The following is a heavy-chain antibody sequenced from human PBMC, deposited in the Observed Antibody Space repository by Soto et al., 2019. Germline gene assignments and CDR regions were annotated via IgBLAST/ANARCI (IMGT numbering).Heavy chain of an antibody. CDR3: ARGTGGNWAAFDI. CDR2: TSAYNDKT. V-gene: IGHV1-18*01. CDR1: GYTFRSYA. Sequence: QVQLVQSGAEVKKPGASVQVSCKPSGYTFRSYAITWVRQAPGQGLEWMGWTSAYNDKTNYVQKLQGRVTMTTDTPTSTAYMELRSLRSDDTAVYYCARGTGGNWAAFDIWGQGTMVTVSS. J-gene: IGHJ3*02. D-gene: IGHD2-15*01.